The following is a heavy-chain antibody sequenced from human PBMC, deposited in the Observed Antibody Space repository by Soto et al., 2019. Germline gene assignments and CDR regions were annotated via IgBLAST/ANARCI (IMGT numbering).Heavy chain of an antibody. V-gene: IGHV4-39*01. J-gene: IGHJ4*02. Sequence: SETLSLTCTVSGGSISSSSYYWSWIRQPPGKGLEWIGYIYHSGSTYYNPSLKSRVTISVDTSKNQFSLKLSSVTAADTAVYYCARHTPAISISDHWGQGTLVTVSS. CDR3: ARHTPAISISDH. D-gene: IGHD2-15*01. CDR2: IYHSGST. CDR1: GGSISSSSYY.